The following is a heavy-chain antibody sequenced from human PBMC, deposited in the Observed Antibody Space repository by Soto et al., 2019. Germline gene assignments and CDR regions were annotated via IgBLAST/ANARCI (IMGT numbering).Heavy chain of an antibody. CDR2: ISSSGDAT. D-gene: IGHD3-3*01. V-gene: IGHV3-23*01. J-gene: IGHJ6*02. CDR1: GFTFSTYA. Sequence: GGSLRLSCAASGFTFSTYATTWVRQAPGKGLEWVSIISSSGDATYYLDSVKGRFTISRDNSRNTLHLQMNSLRAEDAAVYFCAKNGDFWSWGMDVWGQGTTVTVSS. CDR3: AKNGDFWSWGMDV.